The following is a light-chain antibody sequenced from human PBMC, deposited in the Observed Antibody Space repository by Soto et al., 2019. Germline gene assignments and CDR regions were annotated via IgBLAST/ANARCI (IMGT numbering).Light chain of an antibody. CDR1: QSVSSSY. CDR2: DAS. Sequence: EIVLTQSPATLSLSPGERATLSCRASQSVSSSYLAWYQQKPGQAPRLLIYDASNRATGIPARFSGSGSGTDFTLTISSPEPEDFAVYYCQQRSNWPITFGQGTRLEIK. V-gene: IGKV3D-20*02. CDR3: QQRSNWPIT. J-gene: IGKJ5*01.